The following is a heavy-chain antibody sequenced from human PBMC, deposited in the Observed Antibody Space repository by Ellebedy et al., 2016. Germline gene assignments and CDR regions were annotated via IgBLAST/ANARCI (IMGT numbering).Heavy chain of an antibody. CDR1: GFTLINYA. V-gene: IGHV3-23*01. CDR2: ISGSAGST. J-gene: IGHJ4*02. D-gene: IGHD1-26*01. Sequence: GESLKISCTASGFTLINYAMSWVRQAPGKGLEWVSTISGSAGSTYSADSVKGRFTLSRDNSKNTLNLQMNSLRADDTAIYYCVTHTGTYEGPFDYWGQGSLVTVSS. CDR3: VTHTGTYEGPFDY.